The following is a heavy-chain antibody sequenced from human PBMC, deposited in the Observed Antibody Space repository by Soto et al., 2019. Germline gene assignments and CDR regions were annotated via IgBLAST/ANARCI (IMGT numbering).Heavy chain of an antibody. Sequence: QVELVQSGAEVKKPGSSVKVSCKASGGNFITFAISWVRQAPGQGLEWTGEIIPISSTTKSAHKFQDRVTISADGSSSTVHMELRSLKSEDTAIYFCAKKLGIDPFGSYGLDVWGQGTTVTVSS. CDR2: IIPISSTT. V-gene: IGHV1-69*01. CDR1: GGNFITFA. D-gene: IGHD7-27*01. CDR3: AKKLGIDPFGSYGLDV. J-gene: IGHJ6*02.